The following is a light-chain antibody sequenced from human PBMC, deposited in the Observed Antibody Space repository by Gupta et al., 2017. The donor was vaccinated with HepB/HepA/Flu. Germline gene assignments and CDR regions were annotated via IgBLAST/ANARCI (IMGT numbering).Light chain of an antibody. CDR1: SSNIGGNS. V-gene: IGLV1-44*01. J-gene: IGLJ2*01. CDR2: SNN. CDR3: ATWDDSLSGPV. Sequence: QSVLTHPPSASGPPGQRLTLSCSGSSSNIGGNSLNWYQQLPGTAPKLLIYSNNQRPSGVPDRFSGSKSGTSASLAISGLQSEDEADYYCATWDDSLSGPVFGGGTRLTVL.